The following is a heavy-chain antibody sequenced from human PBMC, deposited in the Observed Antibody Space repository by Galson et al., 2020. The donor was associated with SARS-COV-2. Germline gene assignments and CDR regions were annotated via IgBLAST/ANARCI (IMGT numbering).Heavy chain of an antibody. J-gene: IGHJ4*02. V-gene: IGHV3-23*01. CDR1: GFTFRSYA. CDR3: AKRIDDSSGVDY. Sequence: GGSLRLSCAASGFTFRSYAMTWVRQAPGKGLEWVSTISDTGLTTYYADSVRGRFTLSRDNSKNTLFLQMDSLRVDDTAVYYCAKRIDDSSGVDYWGQGTLVTVSP. D-gene: IGHD3-22*01. CDR2: ISDTGLTT.